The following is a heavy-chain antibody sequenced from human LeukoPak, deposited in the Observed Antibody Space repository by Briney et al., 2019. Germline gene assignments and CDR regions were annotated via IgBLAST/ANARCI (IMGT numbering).Heavy chain of an antibody. CDR3: AKGKDLYGALDI. V-gene: IGHV3-30*02. D-gene: IGHD3-10*01. CDR1: GFTFSSYG. CDR2: IRYDGSNK. Sequence: GGSLRLSCAASGFTFSSYGMHWVRQAPGKGLEWVAFIRYDGSNKYYADSVKGRFTISRDTSKNTLFLQMDSLRAEDTAVYYCAKGKDLYGALDIWGQGTMVTVSS. J-gene: IGHJ3*02.